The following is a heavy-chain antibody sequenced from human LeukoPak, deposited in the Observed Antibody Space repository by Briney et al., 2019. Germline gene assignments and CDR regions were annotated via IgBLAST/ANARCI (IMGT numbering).Heavy chain of an antibody. CDR2: VDPEDGET. Sequence: ASVKISCKVSGYTFTDYYMHWVQQAPGNGLEWMGLVDPEDGETIYAEKFQGRVTITADTSTDTAYMELSSLRSEDTAVYYCATVSIAAAGTDFDYWGQGTLVTVSS. CDR1: GYTFTDYY. J-gene: IGHJ4*02. D-gene: IGHD6-13*01. CDR3: ATVSIAAAGTDFDY. V-gene: IGHV1-69-2*01.